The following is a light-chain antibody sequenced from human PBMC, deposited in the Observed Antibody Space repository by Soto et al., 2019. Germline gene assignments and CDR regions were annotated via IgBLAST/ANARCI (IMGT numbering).Light chain of an antibody. J-gene: IGKJ4*01. Sequence: EIVLTQSPGTLSLSPGERATLSCRASQSVSSSYLAWYQQKPGQAPRLLIYGASSRATGIPDRFSGSGSGTDFTLTISRLEPEDFAVFYCQHYGSSLLTFGGGTTLEIK. CDR1: QSVSSSY. CDR2: GAS. V-gene: IGKV3-20*01. CDR3: QHYGSSLLT.